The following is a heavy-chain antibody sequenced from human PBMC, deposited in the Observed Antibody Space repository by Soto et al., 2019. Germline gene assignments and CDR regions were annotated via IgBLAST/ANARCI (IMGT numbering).Heavy chain of an antibody. CDR3: ASGYMRVSGMDV. Sequence: SETLSLTCTVSGGSISSYYWSWIRQPPGKGLEWIGYIYYSGSTNYNPSLKSRVTISVDTSKNQFSLKLSSVTAADTAVYYCASGYMRVSGMDVWGQGTTVTVSS. D-gene: IGHD5-12*01. V-gene: IGHV4-59*01. CDR2: IYYSGST. CDR1: GGSISSYY. J-gene: IGHJ6*02.